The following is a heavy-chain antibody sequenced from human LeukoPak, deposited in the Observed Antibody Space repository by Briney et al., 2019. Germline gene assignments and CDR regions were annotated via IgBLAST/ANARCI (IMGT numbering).Heavy chain of an antibody. CDR1: GYTFTGYY. D-gene: IGHD2-2*02. V-gene: IGHV1-2*06. CDR2: INPNSGGT. Sequence: GASVKVSCKASGYTFTGYYMHWVRQAPGQGLEWMGRINPNSGGTNYAQKFQGRVTMTRDTSISTAYMELSRLRSDDTAVYYCARWEGNVVVPAAIQPTYYYYGMDVWGQGTTVTVSS. CDR3: ARWEGNVVVPAAIQPTYYYYGMDV. J-gene: IGHJ6*02.